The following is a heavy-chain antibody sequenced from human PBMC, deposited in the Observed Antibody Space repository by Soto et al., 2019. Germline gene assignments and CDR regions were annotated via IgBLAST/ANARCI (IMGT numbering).Heavy chain of an antibody. V-gene: IGHV3-21*01. CDR2: IGTTSSYI. CDR3: ARVMCGDCSAYYYYSMDV. Sequence: TGGSLRLSCTASGFTFGTYTMSWVRQAPGKGLEWVSSIGTTSSYIYYADSVRGRFTISRDNAGDSLYLQMSSLRAEDTAVYYCARVMCGDCSAYYYYSMDVWGQGTTVTVSS. CDR1: GFTFGTYT. J-gene: IGHJ6*02. D-gene: IGHD2-21*02.